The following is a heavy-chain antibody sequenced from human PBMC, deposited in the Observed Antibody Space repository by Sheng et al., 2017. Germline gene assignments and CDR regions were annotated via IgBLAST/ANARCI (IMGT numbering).Heavy chain of an antibody. D-gene: IGHD4-17*01. CDR1: GFTFSSYE. CDR2: ISSSGSTI. J-gene: IGHJ4*02. Sequence: EVQLVESGGGLVQPGGSLRLSCTASGFTFSSYEMNWVRQAPGKGLEWVSYISSSGSTIYYADSVKGRFTISRDNAKNSLYLQMNSLRAEDTAVYYCARDYGDYVFDYWGRGNPGHR. V-gene: IGHV3-48*03. CDR3: ARDYGDYVFDY.